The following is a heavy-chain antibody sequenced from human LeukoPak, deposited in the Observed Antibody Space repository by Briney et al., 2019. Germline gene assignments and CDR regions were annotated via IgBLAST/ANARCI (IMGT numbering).Heavy chain of an antibody. V-gene: IGHV3-30*02. J-gene: IGHJ4*02. CDR1: GFTFSSYG. CDR3: AKDSYDYGDSIDY. D-gene: IGHD4-17*01. CDR2: IWYDGSNK. Sequence: GGSLRLSCAASGFTFSSYGMHWVRQAPGKGLEWVAFIWYDGSNKYYADSVKGRFTISRDNSKNTLYLQMNSLRAEDTAVYYCAKDSYDYGDSIDYWGQGTLVTVSS.